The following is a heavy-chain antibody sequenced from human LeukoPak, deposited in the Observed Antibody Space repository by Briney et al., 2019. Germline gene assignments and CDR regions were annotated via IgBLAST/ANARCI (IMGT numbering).Heavy chain of an antibody. D-gene: IGHD6-19*01. Sequence: PSETLSLTCTVSGGSISSYYWSWIRQPPGKGLEWIGYIYYSGSTNYNPSLKSRVTISVDTSKSQFSLKLSSVTAADTAVYYCAGGIAVAGTVYWGQGTLVTVSS. CDR2: IYYSGST. CDR3: AGGIAVAGTVY. V-gene: IGHV4-59*01. J-gene: IGHJ4*02. CDR1: GGSISSYY.